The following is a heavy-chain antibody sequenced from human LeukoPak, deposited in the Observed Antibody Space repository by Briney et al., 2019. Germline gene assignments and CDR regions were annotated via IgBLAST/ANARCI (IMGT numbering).Heavy chain of an antibody. CDR2: ICYSGST. CDR3: ARVRLGRVVPAAIVDY. D-gene: IGHD2-2*01. J-gene: IGHJ4*02. V-gene: IGHV4-31*03. CDR1: GGSISSGGYY. Sequence: SETLSLTCTVSGGSISSGGYYWSWIRQHPGKGLEWIGYICYSGSTYYNPSLKSRVTISVDTSKNQFSLKLSSVTAADTAVYYCARVRLGRVVPAAIVDYWGQGTLVTVSS.